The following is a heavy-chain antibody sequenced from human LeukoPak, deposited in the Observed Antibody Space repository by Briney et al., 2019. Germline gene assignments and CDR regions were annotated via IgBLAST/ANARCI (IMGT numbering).Heavy chain of an antibody. CDR3: AKDSSATAGRGHFDY. V-gene: IGHV3-9*03. D-gene: IGHD6-25*01. CDR1: GFTFDDYA. Sequence: PGGSLRLSCAASGFTFDDYAMHWVRQAPGKGLEWVSGISWNSGSIGYADSVKGRFTISRDNAKNSLYLQMNSLRAEDMALYYCAKDSSATAGRGHFDYWGQGTLVTVSS. CDR2: ISWNSGSI. J-gene: IGHJ4*02.